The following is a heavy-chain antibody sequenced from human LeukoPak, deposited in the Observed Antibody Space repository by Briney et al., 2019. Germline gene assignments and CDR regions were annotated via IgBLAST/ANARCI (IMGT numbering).Heavy chain of an antibody. Sequence: SETLSLTCTVSGGSISSYYWSWIRQPPGKGLEWIGYIYYSGSTNYNPSLKSRVTISVDTSKNQFSLKLSSVTAADTAVYYCARDNPRGDYDYWGQGTLVTVSS. V-gene: IGHV4-59*12. D-gene: IGHD4-17*01. CDR3: ARDNPRGDYDY. CDR2: IYYSGST. CDR1: GGSISSYY. J-gene: IGHJ4*02.